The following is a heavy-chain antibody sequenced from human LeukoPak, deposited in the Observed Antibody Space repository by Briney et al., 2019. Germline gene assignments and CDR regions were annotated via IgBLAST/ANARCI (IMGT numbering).Heavy chain of an antibody. CDR3: ARRGSN. Sequence: RGSLRLSSAASRFTFSSYAIHSVRQAPGKGLEWVAVISYDGSNKYYADSVKGRFTISRDNSKNTLYLQMNSLRAEDTAVYYCARRGSNWGQGTLVTVSS. J-gene: IGHJ4*02. D-gene: IGHD3-10*01. CDR1: RFTFSSYA. CDR2: ISYDGSNK. V-gene: IGHV3-30*04.